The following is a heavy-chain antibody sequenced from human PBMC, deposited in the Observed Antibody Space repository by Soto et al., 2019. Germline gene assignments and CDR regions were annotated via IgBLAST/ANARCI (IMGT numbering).Heavy chain of an antibody. CDR1: GDSVSSNSAA. V-gene: IGHV6-1*01. J-gene: IGHJ6*02. Sequence: QTLSLTCAISGDSVSSNSAAWNWIRQSPSRGLEWLGRTYYRSKWYNDYAVSVKSRITINPDTSKNQFSLQLNSVTPEDTAVYYCARDRIRYFDWLEDYYYYGMDVWGQGTTVTVSS. D-gene: IGHD3-9*01. CDR3: ARDRIRYFDWLEDYYYYGMDV. CDR2: TYYRSKWYN.